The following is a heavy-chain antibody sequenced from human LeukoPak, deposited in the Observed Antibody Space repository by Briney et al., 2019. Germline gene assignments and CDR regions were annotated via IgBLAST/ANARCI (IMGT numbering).Heavy chain of an antibody. CDR3: ARVWYSSGWYWAFDI. V-gene: IGHV3-7*01. J-gene: IGHJ3*02. Sequence: GGSLRLSCAASGFTLSSYGMHWVRQAPGKGVEWVANIKQDGSERYYVDSVKGRLTISRDNAKNSLYLQMNSLRAEDTAVYYCARVWYSSGWYWAFDIWGQGTMVTVSS. CDR2: IKQDGSER. D-gene: IGHD6-19*01. CDR1: GFTLSSYG.